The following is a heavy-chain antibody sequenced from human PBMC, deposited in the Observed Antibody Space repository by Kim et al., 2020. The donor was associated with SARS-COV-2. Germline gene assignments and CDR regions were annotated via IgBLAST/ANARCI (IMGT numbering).Heavy chain of an antibody. CDR3: ARAQSLTAFYYFYGLDV. D-gene: IGHD1-20*01. CDR1: GFTFSRHW. CDR2: IKQDGTEK. V-gene: IGHV3-7*03. Sequence: GGSLRLSCGASGFTFSRHWMSWVRQAPGKGLEWVANIKQDGTEKDYVDSVKGRFTISRDNANYSLYLQMNSLRAEDSAVYYCARAQSLTAFYYFYGLDVWGQGTTVTVSS. J-gene: IGHJ6*02.